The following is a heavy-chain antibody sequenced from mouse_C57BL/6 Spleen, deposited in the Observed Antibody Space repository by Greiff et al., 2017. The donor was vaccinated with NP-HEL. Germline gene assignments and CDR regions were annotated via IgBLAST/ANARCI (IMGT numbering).Heavy chain of an antibody. Sequence: EVKLQQSGEGLVKPGGSLKLSCAASGFTFSSYAMSWVRQTPEKRLEWVAYISSGGDYIYYADTVKGRFTISRDNARNTLYLQMSSLKSEDTAMYYCTRVSFYYDYDRTWFAYWGQGTLVTVSA. J-gene: IGHJ3*01. CDR1: GFTFSSYA. V-gene: IGHV5-9-1*02. CDR3: TRVSFYYDYDRTWFAY. D-gene: IGHD2-4*01. CDR2: ISSGGDYI.